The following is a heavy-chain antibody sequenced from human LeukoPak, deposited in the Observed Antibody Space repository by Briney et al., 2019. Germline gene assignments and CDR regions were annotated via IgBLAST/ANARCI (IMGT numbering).Heavy chain of an antibody. CDR3: ARYTVALYYFDY. CDR1: GGSISSSSYY. J-gene: IGHJ4*02. Sequence: SETLSLTCTVSGGSISSSSYYWGWIRQPPGKGLEWIGSIYYSGSTYYNPSLKSRVTISVDTSKNQFSLKLSSVTAADTAVYYCARYTVALYYFDYWGQGTLVTVSS. V-gene: IGHV4-39*07. CDR2: IYYSGST. D-gene: IGHD4-23*01.